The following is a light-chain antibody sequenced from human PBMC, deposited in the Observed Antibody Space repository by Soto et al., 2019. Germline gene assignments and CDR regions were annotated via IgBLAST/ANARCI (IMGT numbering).Light chain of an antibody. Sequence: EIVLRQSPDTLSLSPGERATLSCRASQSLHSSYLAWYQQKPGQAPRLLIYGASRRATGIPDRFSGSGSGTDFTLTINSLQSEDFAVYYCQMYNNWVGTFGGGTKVDIK. J-gene: IGKJ4*01. CDR2: GAS. CDR3: QMYNNWVGT. CDR1: QSLHSSY. V-gene: IGKV3-20*01.